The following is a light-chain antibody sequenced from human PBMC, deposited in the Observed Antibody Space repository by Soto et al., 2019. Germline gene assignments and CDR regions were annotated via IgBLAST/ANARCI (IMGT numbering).Light chain of an antibody. CDR2: GAS. CDR3: QQYGSSPRT. V-gene: IGKV3-20*01. J-gene: IGKJ1*01. Sequence: ELESTQSPGTRSLSPGERANLSCRASQSVSSSYLAWYQQKPGQAPRLLIYGASSRATGIPDRFSGSGSGTDFTLTISSLEPEDFAVYYCQQYGSSPRTFGQGTKLDIK. CDR1: QSVSSSY.